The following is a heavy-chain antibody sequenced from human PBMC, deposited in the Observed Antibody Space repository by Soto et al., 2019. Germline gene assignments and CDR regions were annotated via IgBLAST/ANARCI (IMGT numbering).Heavy chain of an antibody. CDR1: GYRFLNYG. Sequence: QVHLVQSGPEVKKPGASAKVSCKASGYRFLNYGVNWVRQAPGQGLEWLAWINPYNGDTNYVQKFQGRVTVTTDASTSTAHMELRSLRSDDSAVYYCVRDLGIPAPGAVGYKYGMDVWGQGTTVTVSS. CDR3: VRDLGIPAPGAVGYKYGMDV. CDR2: INPYNGDT. D-gene: IGHD6-13*01. V-gene: IGHV1-18*04. J-gene: IGHJ6*02.